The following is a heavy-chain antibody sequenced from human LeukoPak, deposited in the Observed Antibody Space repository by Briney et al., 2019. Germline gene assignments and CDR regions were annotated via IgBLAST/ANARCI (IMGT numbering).Heavy chain of an antibody. CDR2: MNPNSGNT. D-gene: IGHD3-10*01. J-gene: IGHJ4*02. Sequence: ASVKVSCKASGYTFTSYDINWVRRATGQGLAWMGWMNPNSGNTGYAQKFQGRVTMTRNTSISTAYMELSSLRSEDTAVYYCARRSRSYGSGNIGGYWGQGTLVTVSS. CDR1: GYTFTSYD. V-gene: IGHV1-8*01. CDR3: ARRSRSYGSGNIGGY.